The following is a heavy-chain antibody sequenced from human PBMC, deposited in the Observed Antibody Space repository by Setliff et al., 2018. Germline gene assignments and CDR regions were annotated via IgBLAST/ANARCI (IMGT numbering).Heavy chain of an antibody. CDR2: INPHASEK. V-gene: IGHV3-7*03. D-gene: IGHD1-26*01. CDR1: GFSFSNCW. Sequence: GGSLRLSCTASGFSFSNCWVSWVRQAPGKGLEWLASINPHASEKYYVDSVKGRFTIFRDGSKNTLYLQMTSLRAEDTAVYYCAKDGVGPTYTYFFDFWGQGSQVTVSS. J-gene: IGHJ4*02. CDR3: AKDGVGPTYTYFFDF.